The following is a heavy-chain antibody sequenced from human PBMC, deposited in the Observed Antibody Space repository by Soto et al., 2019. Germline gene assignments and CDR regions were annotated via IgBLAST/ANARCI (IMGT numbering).Heavy chain of an antibody. CDR1: GFTFSTFD. Sequence: PGGSLRLSCAASGFTFSTFDMTWVRQAPGKGLEWVSLIRGVAGSTHYPDSVKGRFTISKDTSNNVLYLEMNSLRADDKAVYFCVKGAWLDYWGQGNMVTVSS. CDR3: VKGAWLDY. J-gene: IGHJ4*02. V-gene: IGHV3-23*01. CDR2: IRGVAGST.